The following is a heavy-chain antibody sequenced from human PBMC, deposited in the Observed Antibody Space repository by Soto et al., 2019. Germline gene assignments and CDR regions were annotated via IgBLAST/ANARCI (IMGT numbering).Heavy chain of an antibody. J-gene: IGHJ4*02. CDR1: GNIFTSQY. CDR2: INPSGGRT. Sequence: QVQLVQSGAEVKKPGASVKVSCKVSGNIFTSQYMHWVPQAPGQGLEWMARINPSGGRTSYAQMFQGRVTMTRDTSTSTVHMELSSLRSEDTAVYYCFRDVGDWGQGTLVTVSS. D-gene: IGHD3-3*01. V-gene: IGHV1-46*03. CDR3: FRDVGD.